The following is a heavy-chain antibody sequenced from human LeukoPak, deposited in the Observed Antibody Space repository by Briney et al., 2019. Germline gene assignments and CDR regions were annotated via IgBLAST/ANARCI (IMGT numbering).Heavy chain of an antibody. V-gene: IGHV3-66*02. J-gene: IGHJ3*02. CDR2: IYSGGST. D-gene: IGHD3-16*01. CDR3: ASSRTSYDYVQDAFDI. Sequence: GGSLRLSCAASGFTVSSNYMSWVRQAPGKGLEGVSVIYSGGSTYYADSVKGRFTISRDNSKNTQYLQMNSLRAEDTAVYYCASSRTSYDYVQDAFDIWGQGTMVTVSS. CDR1: GFTVSSNY.